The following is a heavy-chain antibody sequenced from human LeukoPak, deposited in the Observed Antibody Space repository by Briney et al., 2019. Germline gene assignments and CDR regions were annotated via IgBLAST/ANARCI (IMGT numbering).Heavy chain of an antibody. CDR3: ARDSIRGYSYAPFDY. D-gene: IGHD5-18*01. CDR1: GGSISSSSYY. Sequence: SETLSLTCTVSGGSISSSSYYWGWIRQPPGKGLEWIGSIYYSGSTYCNPSLKSRVTISVDTSKNQFSLKLSSVTAADTAVYYCARDSIRGYSYAPFDYWGQGTLVTVSS. CDR2: IYYSGST. J-gene: IGHJ4*02. V-gene: IGHV4-39*07.